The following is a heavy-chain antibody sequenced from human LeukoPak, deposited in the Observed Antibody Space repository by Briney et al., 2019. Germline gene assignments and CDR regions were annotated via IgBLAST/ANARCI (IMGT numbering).Heavy chain of an antibody. Sequence: PGGSLRLSCAASGFTFSSYWMHWVRQAPGKGLEWVAFIRYDGSNKYYADSVKGRFTVSRDNSKNTLYLQMNSLRAEDTAVYYCANKRIQLWHTFDYWGQGTLVTVSS. V-gene: IGHV3-30*02. CDR3: ANKRIQLWHTFDY. CDR1: GFTFSSYW. D-gene: IGHD5-18*01. CDR2: IRYDGSNK. J-gene: IGHJ4*02.